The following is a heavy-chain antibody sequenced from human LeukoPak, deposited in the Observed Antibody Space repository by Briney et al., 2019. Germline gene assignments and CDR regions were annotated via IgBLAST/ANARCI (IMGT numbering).Heavy chain of an antibody. V-gene: IGHV1-2*02. J-gene: IGHJ3*02. CDR2: INPNSGGT. CDR1: GYTFTGYY. CDR3: ARGLAGRRHKDYAFDI. Sequence: GASVKVSCKASGYTFTGYYMHWVRQAPGQGLEWMGWINPNSGGTNYAQKFQGRVTMTRDTSISTAYMELSRLRSDDTAVYYCARGLAGRRHKDYAFDIWGQGTMVTVSS. D-gene: IGHD2-21*01.